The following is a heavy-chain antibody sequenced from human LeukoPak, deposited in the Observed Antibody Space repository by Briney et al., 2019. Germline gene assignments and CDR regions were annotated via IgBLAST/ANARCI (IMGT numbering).Heavy chain of an antibody. CDR1: GFTFSSYA. Sequence: GRSLRLSCAASGFTFSSYAMHWVRQAPGKGLEWVAVISYDGSNKYYADSVKGRFTISRDNSKNTLYLQMNSLRAEDTAVYYCARDQALIAVAGVFDYWGQGTLVTVSS. D-gene: IGHD6-19*01. V-gene: IGHV3-30*04. J-gene: IGHJ4*02. CDR3: ARDQALIAVAGVFDY. CDR2: ISYDGSNK.